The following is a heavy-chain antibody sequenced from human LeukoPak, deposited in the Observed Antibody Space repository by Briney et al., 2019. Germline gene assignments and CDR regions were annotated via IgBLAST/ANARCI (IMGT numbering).Heavy chain of an antibody. CDR1: GCSISNSSYY. D-gene: IGHD3-16*02. J-gene: IGHJ6*03. Sequence: SETLFLTFSVSGCSISNSSYYRGWFRQPPGKGLEWIGSFYYSGSTYYNPSLKSRVTISVDTSKNQFSLKLSSVTAADTAVYYCARGRYDYVWGSYRLAYYYYMDVWGKGTTVTVAS. CDR3: ARGRYDYVWGSYRLAYYYYMDV. V-gene: IGHV4-39*07. CDR2: FYYSGST.